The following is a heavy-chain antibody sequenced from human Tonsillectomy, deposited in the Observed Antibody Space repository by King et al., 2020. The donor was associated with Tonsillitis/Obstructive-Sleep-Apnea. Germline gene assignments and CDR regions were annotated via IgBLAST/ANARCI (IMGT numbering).Heavy chain of an antibody. V-gene: IGHV7-4-1*02. J-gene: IGHJ6*03. CDR2: INTNTGNP. D-gene: IGHD5-12*01. CDR3: ARVKDIVASTPPYSYYYYMDV. CDR1: GYTFTNYG. Sequence: LVQSGSELKKPGASVKVSCKASGYTFTNYGMNWVRQAPGQGLEFMGWINTNTGNPTYAQGFTGRFVFSLDTSVTTAYLQISSLKAEDTAVYYCARVKDIVASTPPYSYYYYMDVWGKGTTVTVSS.